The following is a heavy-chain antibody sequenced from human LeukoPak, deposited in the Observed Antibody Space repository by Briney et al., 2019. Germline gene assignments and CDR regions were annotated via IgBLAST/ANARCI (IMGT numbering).Heavy chain of an antibody. CDR2: INHSGST. CDR3: AIRLAAGFYFDY. CDR1: GGSFSGYY. D-gene: IGHD6-13*01. Sequence: PSETLSLTCAVYGGSFSGYYWSWIRQPPGKGLEWIGEINHSGSTNYNSSLKSRVTISVDTSKNQFSLKLSSVTAADTAVYYCAIRLAAGFYFDYWGQGTLVTVSS. J-gene: IGHJ4*02. V-gene: IGHV4-34*01.